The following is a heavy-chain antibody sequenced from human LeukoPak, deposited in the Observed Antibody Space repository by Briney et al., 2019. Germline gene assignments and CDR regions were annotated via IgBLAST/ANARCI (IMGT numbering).Heavy chain of an antibody. J-gene: IGHJ4*02. CDR3: AREGIAVAGFTY. D-gene: IGHD6-19*01. CDR1: GDSFSGYY. Sequence: SETLSLTRAVSGDSFSGYYWRWIRQPPGKGLEWIAEINHRGTTHYNPSLQSRVTISVDTSKNQFSLKLSSVTAADTAVYYCAREGIAVAGFTYWGQGTLVTVSS. CDR2: INHRGTT. V-gene: IGHV4-34*01.